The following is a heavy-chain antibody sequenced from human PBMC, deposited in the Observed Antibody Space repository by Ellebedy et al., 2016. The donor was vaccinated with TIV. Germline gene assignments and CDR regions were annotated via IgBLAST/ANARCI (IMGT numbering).Heavy chain of an antibody. CDR3: ARSLDGRFGELSLDY. D-gene: IGHD3-10*01. J-gene: IGHJ4*02. CDR2: MSHDESNE. CDR1: GFTFSNSA. Sequence: PGGSLRLSCAASGFTFSNSAMHWVRQAPGKGLEWVAVMSHDESNEYYADSVKGRFTISRDNSKNTLYLEMHSLRAEDTAVYYCARSLDGRFGELSLDYWGQGTLVTVSS. V-gene: IGHV3-30*01.